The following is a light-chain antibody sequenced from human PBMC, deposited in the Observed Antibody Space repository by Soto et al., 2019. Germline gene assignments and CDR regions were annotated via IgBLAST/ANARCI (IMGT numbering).Light chain of an antibody. CDR1: QSISSW. J-gene: IGKJ4*01. CDR3: QQYGNLPLT. CDR2: DAS. Sequence: DIQMTQSPSTLSASVGDRVTITCRASQSISSWLAWYQQKPGKAPKLLIYDASSLESGVPSRFSGSGSGTEFTLTISSLQPDDFAVYYCQQYGNLPLTFGGGTKVDIK. V-gene: IGKV1-5*01.